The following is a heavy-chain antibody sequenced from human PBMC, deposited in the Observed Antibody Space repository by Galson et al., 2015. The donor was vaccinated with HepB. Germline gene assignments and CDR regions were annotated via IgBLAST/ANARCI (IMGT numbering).Heavy chain of an antibody. CDR3: VRDRETISGHYLWAYNI. CDR2: ISVNNPNT. Sequence: SVKVSCKASRYTFSDYGINWVRQAPGQGPEWMGWISVNNPNTNYAQKFRGRATMIMDTSTSTAYMELRSLTSDDTAVYYCVRDRETISGHYLWAYNIWGQGTMVIVSS. CDR1: RYTFSDYG. D-gene: IGHD3-22*01. V-gene: IGHV1-18*04. J-gene: IGHJ3*02.